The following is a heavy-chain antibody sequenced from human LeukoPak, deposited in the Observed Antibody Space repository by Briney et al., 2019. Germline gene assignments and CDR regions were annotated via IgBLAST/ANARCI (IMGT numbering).Heavy chain of an antibody. Sequence: SSETLSLTCAVSGYSISSGYYWGWIRQPPGKGLEWIGSIYHSGSTYYNPSLESRVTISVDTSKNQFSLKLSSVTAADTAVYYCARQYCSGGSCYIGYWGQGTLVTVSS. D-gene: IGHD2-15*01. CDR1: GYSISSGYY. V-gene: IGHV4-38-2*01. J-gene: IGHJ4*02. CDR2: IYHSGST. CDR3: ARQYCSGGSCYIGY.